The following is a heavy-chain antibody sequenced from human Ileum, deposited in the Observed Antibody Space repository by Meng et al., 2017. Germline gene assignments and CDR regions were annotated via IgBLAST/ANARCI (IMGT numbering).Heavy chain of an antibody. CDR1: GFTFSTYS. CDR2: ISSNGVGT. Sequence: VKLVELWEGLVQAGGALRLSCAGSGFTFSTYSIHWVRQAPGKGLEYVSSISSNGVGTYYADSVKGRLTISRDNSKNTVYLQMNSLRAEDTAVYYCARGGTYSSGGHDYWGQGTLVTVSS. D-gene: IGHD6-19*01. V-gene: IGHV3-64*02. J-gene: IGHJ4*02. CDR3: ARGGTYSSGGHDY.